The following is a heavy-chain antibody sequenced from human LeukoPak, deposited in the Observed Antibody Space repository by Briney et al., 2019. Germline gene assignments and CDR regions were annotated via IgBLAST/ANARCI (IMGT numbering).Heavy chain of an antibody. CDR1: GYRFTSYW. V-gene: IGHV5-10-1*01. CDR2: IDPSDSYT. Sequence: GESLKISCQGSGYRFTSYWISWVRQMPGKGLEWMGRIDPSDSYTKYSLSFQGHVTLSADKSNSTAYLQWSSLKASDTAMYYCARLEYGDYVHASWGQGTLVTVSS. J-gene: IGHJ4*02. D-gene: IGHD4-17*01. CDR3: ARLEYGDYVHAS.